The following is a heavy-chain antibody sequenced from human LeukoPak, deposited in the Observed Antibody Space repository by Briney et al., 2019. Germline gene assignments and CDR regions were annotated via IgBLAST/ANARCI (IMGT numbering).Heavy chain of an antibody. D-gene: IGHD2-21*02. CDR1: GGTFSSYA. CDR2: IIPIFGTA. CDR3: ARSRLAYCGGDCYTFDY. V-gene: IGHV1-69*13. Sequence: SVKVSCKASGGTFSSYAISWVRQAPGQGLGWMGGIIPIFGTANYAQKFQGRVTITADESTSTAYMELSSLRSEDTAVYYCARSRLAYCGGDCYTFDYWGQGTLVTVSS. J-gene: IGHJ4*02.